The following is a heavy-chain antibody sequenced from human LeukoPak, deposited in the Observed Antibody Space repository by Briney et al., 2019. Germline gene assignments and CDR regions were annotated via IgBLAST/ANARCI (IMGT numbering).Heavy chain of an antibody. CDR3: TREVRSAWASFDP. J-gene: IGHJ5*02. V-gene: IGHV4-38-2*02. Sequence: ASETLSLTCTVSGYSISSGYYWGWIRQPPGKGLEWIGSIHYSARIYYNPSLKSRLTISPDTSKNQFSLKLTSVTAADTAVYYCTREVRSAWASFDPWGQGTLVTV. D-gene: IGHD1-26*01. CDR2: IHYSARI. CDR1: GYSISSGYY.